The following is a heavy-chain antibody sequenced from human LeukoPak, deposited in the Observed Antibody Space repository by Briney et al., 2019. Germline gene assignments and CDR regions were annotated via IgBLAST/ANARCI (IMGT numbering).Heavy chain of an antibody. CDR1: GFTVSSNY. CDR2: IYSGGST. V-gene: IGHV3-53*01. J-gene: IGHJ4*02. Sequence: PGGSLRLSCAASGFTVSSNYMSWVRQAPGKGLEWVSVIYSGGSTYYADSVKGRFTISRDNSKNTLYLQMNSLRAEDTAVYYCASILWWDIGFDYWGQGALVTVSS. D-gene: IGHD2-21*01. CDR3: ASILWWDIGFDY.